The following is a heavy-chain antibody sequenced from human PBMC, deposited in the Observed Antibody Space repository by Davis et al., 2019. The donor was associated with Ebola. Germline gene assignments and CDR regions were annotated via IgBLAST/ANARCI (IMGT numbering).Heavy chain of an antibody. CDR3: AREGCLTYYYGSGPHLCYFDY. CDR2: IIPIFGTA. Sequence: SVKVSCKASGGTFSSYAISWVRQAPGQGLEWMGGIIPIFGTANYAQKFQGRVTITADESTSTAYMELSSLRSEDTAVYYCAREGCLTYYYGSGPHLCYFDYWGQGTLVTVSS. J-gene: IGHJ4*02. CDR1: GGTFSSYA. D-gene: IGHD3-10*01. V-gene: IGHV1-69*13.